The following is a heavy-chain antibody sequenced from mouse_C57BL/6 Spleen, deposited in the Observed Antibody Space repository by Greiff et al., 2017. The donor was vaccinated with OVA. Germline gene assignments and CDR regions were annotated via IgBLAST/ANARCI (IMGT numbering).Heavy chain of an antibody. Sequence: DVQLVESGGGLVQPKGSLKLSCAASGFSFNTYAMNWVRQAPGKGLEWVARIRSKSNNYATYYADSVKDRFTISRDDSESMLYLQMNNLKTEDTAMYYCAYGSRVYYAMDYWGQGTSVTVSS. V-gene: IGHV10-1*01. J-gene: IGHJ4*01. CDR2: IRSKSNNYAT. D-gene: IGHD1-1*01. CDR1: GFSFNTYA. CDR3: AYGSRVYYAMDY.